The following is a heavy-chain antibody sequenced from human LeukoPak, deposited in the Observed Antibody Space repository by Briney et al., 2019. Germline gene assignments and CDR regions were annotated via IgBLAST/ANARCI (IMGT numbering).Heavy chain of an antibody. CDR3: ARDYYDSSGYYYASFDY. CDR2: ISWNSGSI. V-gene: IGHV3-9*01. D-gene: IGHD3-22*01. Sequence: GGSLRLSCAASGFTLDDYAMHWVRQAPGKGLEWVSGISWNSGSIGYADSVKGRFTISRDNAKNSLYLQMNSLRAEDTALYYCARDYYDSSGYYYASFDYWGQGTLVTVSS. J-gene: IGHJ4*02. CDR1: GFTLDDYA.